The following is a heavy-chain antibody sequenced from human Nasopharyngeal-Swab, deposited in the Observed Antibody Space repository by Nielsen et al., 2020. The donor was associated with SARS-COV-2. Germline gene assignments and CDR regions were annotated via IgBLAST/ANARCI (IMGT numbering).Heavy chain of an antibody. Sequence: GGSLTLSCAASGFTFNVYWMSWVRPVPGKGLEWVANIKQDASEVYYVDSVKGRFTISRDNAKNSLYLQMNSLRAEDTAVYFCARGRPLGGYYFGYFDYWGHGTLVTVSS. D-gene: IGHD3-3*01. CDR1: GFTFNVYW. J-gene: IGHJ4*01. V-gene: IGHV3-7*01. CDR3: ARGRPLGGYYFGYFDY. CDR2: IKQDASEV.